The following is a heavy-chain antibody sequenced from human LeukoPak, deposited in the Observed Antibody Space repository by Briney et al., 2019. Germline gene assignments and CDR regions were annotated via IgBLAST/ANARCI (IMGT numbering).Heavy chain of an antibody. Sequence: GGSLRLSCAASGFTFSSYTMNWVRQAPGRGLEWVSSIRSSGAHIYYADSVKGRFTISRDNAKNSLYLQMSSLRVEDTAVYYCARLYSSNYYDLVGGDEDFWGQGALVTVSS. CDR3: ARLYSSNYYDLVGGDEDF. CDR2: IRSSGAHI. CDR1: GFTFSSYT. V-gene: IGHV3-21*06. D-gene: IGHD6-13*01. J-gene: IGHJ4*02.